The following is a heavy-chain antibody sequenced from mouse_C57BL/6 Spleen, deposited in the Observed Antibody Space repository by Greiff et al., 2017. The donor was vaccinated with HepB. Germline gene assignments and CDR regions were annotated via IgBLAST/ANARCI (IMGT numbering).Heavy chain of an antibody. CDR2: ISSGSSTI. J-gene: IGHJ3*01. D-gene: IGHD2-5*01. CDR1: GFTFSDYG. Sequence: EVKLVESGGGLVKPGGSLKLSCAASGFTFSDYGMHWVRQAPEKGLEWVAYISSGSSTIYYADTVKGRFTIFRDNAKNTLFLQMTSLRSEDTAMYYCADSNYSSWFAYWGQGTLVTVSA. V-gene: IGHV5-17*01. CDR3: ADSNYSSWFAY.